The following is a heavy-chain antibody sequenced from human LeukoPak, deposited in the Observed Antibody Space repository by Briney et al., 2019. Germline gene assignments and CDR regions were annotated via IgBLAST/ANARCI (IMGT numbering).Heavy chain of an antibody. CDR2: IYYSGST. CDR3: ARVVNSYGPPVCYFDY. Sequence: PSETLSLTCTVSGGSISSYYWSWIRQPPGKGLEWIGYIYYSGSTNYNPSLKSRITISVDTSKNQFSLKLSSVTAADTAVYYCARVVNSYGPPVCYFDYWGQGTLVTVSS. D-gene: IGHD5-18*01. CDR1: GGSISSYY. J-gene: IGHJ4*02. V-gene: IGHV4-59*01.